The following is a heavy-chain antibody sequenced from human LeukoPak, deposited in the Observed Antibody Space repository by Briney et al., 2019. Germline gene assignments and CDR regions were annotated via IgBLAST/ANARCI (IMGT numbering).Heavy chain of an antibody. D-gene: IGHD3/OR15-3a*01. CDR3: ARARDWSYYYYYYGMDV. V-gene: IGHV4-34*01. Sequence: SETLSLTCAVYGGSFSGYYWSWIRQPPGKGLEWIGEINHSGSTNYNPSLKSRVTISVDTSKNRFSLKLSSVTAADTAVYYCARARDWSYYYYYYGMDVWGKGTTVTVSS. J-gene: IGHJ6*04. CDR2: INHSGST. CDR1: GGSFSGYY.